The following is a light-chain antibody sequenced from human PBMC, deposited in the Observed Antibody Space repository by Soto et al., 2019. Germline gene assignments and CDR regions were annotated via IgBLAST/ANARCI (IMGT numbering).Light chain of an antibody. J-gene: IGLJ1*01. CDR2: DVT. Sequence: QPALTQPASVSGSPGQSITISCTGTSSDVGGFNYVSWYQQHPGKAPKLMIYDVTNRPSGVSYRFSGSKSGNTASLTISGLQAEDEADYYCNSYTSSSTYVSGTGTKVTVL. V-gene: IGLV2-14*03. CDR3: NSYTSSSTYV. CDR1: SSDVGGFNY.